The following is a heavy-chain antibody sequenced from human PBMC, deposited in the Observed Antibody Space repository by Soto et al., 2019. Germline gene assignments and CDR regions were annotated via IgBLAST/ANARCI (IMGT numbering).Heavy chain of an antibody. Sequence: PGESLKISCKGSGYSFTSYWISWVRQMPGKGLEWMGRIDPSDSYTNYSPSFQGHVTISADKSISTAYLQWSSLKASDTAMYYCAREAVTTFGQWRHYGMDVWGQGTTVTVSS. V-gene: IGHV5-10-1*01. J-gene: IGHJ6*02. CDR1: GYSFTSYW. CDR3: AREAVTTFGQWRHYGMDV. D-gene: IGHD3-16*01. CDR2: IDPSDSYT.